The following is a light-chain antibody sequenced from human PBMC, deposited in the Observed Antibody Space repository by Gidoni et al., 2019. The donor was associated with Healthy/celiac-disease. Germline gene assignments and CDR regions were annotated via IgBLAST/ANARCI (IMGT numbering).Light chain of an antibody. CDR2: DAS. J-gene: IGKJ2*01. V-gene: IGKV1-33*01. CDR1: QDISNY. Sequence: DIQMTYSPSSLSASVGDRVTITCQASQDISNYLDWYHQKPGKAPKLLIYDASNLETGVPSRFSGSGSGTDFTFTISSLQPEDIATYYCQQYDNLGYTFGQGTKLEIK. CDR3: QQYDNLGYT.